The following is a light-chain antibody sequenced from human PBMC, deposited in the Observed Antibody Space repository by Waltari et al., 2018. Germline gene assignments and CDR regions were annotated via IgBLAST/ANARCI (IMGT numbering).Light chain of an antibody. J-gene: IGKJ1*01. CDR2: KAS. Sequence: MTQSPATLSVSPGERDTLSCRASQSVSSNLAWYQQKPGKAPKLLIYKASSLESGVPSRFSGSGSGTEFTLTISSLQPDDFATYYCQQYNIPWTFGQGTKVEIK. CDR1: QSVSSN. V-gene: IGKV1-5*03. CDR3: QQYNIPWT.